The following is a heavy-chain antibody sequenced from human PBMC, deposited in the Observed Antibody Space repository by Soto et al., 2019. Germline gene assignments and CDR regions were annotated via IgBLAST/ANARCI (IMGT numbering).Heavy chain of an antibody. Sequence: EVQLEESGGGLVQPGGSLRLSCVASGFSFSDYSMNWVRQAPGKGLEWFSYISRSSSDIYYVDSVKGRFTISRDNDKNSRHLQMNSLRDEDTAMYYCARYGSGSNLRDPFDHWGQGTLVTVSS. D-gene: IGHD3-10*01. J-gene: IGHJ4*02. V-gene: IGHV3-48*02. CDR1: GFSFSDYS. CDR2: ISRSSSDI. CDR3: ARYGSGSNLRDPFDH.